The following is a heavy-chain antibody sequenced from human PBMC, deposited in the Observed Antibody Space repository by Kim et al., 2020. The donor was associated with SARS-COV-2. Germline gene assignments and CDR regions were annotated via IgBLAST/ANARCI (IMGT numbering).Heavy chain of an antibody. J-gene: IGHJ6*02. V-gene: IGHV3-33*01. CDR2: IWYDGSNK. D-gene: IGHD3-10*01. Sequence: GGSLRLSCAASGFTFSSYGMHWVRQAPGKGLEWVAVIWYDGSNKYYADSVKGRFTISRDNSKNTLYLQMNSLRAEDTAVYYCARGAVTIYYYYYGMDVWGQGTTVTVSS. CDR1: GFTFSSYG. CDR3: ARGAVTIYYYYYGMDV.